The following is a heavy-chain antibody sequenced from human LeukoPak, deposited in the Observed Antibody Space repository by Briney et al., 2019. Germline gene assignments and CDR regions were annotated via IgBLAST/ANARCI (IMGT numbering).Heavy chain of an antibody. J-gene: IGHJ6*03. V-gene: IGHV1-18*01. CDR2: ISAYNGNT. CDR3: ARVEMATIGALWGVAYYMDV. D-gene: IGHD5-24*01. Sequence: ASVKVSCKASGYTFTSYGISWVRQAPGQGLEWMGWISAYNGNTNYAQKLQGRVTMTTDTSTSTAYMELRSLRSDDTAVYYCARVEMATIGALWGVAYYMDVWGKRTTVTVSS. CDR1: GYTFTSYG.